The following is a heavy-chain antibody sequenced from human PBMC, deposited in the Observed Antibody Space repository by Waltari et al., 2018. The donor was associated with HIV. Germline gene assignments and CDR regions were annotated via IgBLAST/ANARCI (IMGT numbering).Heavy chain of an antibody. J-gene: IGHJ4*02. D-gene: IGHD6-13*01. CDR2: INPNSGGT. Sequence: QVQLVQSGAEVKKPGASVKVSCKASGYTFTGYYMHWVRQAPGHGHEWMGWINPNSGGTTYAQKFQGRVTMTRDTSISTAYMELSRLRSDDTAVYYCARVIAAAGANDYWGQGTLVTVSS. V-gene: IGHV1-2*02. CDR1: GYTFTGYY. CDR3: ARVIAAAGANDY.